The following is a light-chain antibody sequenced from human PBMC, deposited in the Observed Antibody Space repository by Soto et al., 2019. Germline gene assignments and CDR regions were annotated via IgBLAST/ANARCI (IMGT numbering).Light chain of an antibody. CDR2: EVN. J-gene: IGLJ1*01. Sequence: QSVLTQPASVSASPGQSITISCSGSSSDVGGYDYVSWYQQHPGKAPKLVIYEVNNRPSGVSDRFSGSKSGNTASLTISGVQADDEADYYCSSYRDTSKLVFGPGTQLTVL. CDR3: SSYRDTSKLV. CDR1: SSDVGGYDY. V-gene: IGLV2-14*01.